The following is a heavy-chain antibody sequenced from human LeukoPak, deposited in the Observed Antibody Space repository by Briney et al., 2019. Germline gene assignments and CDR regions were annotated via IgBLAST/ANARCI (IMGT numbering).Heavy chain of an antibody. V-gene: IGHV3-11*01. CDR2: ISSSGSTI. CDR1: GFTLSDYY. D-gene: IGHD1-7*01. CDR3: ARDWNFDTDAFDI. Sequence: GGSLRLSCAASGFTLSDYYMSWIRQAPGKGLEWVSYISSSGSTIYYADSVKGRFTISRDNAKNSLYLQMNSLRAEDTAVYYCARDWNFDTDAFDIWGQGTMVTVSS. J-gene: IGHJ3*02.